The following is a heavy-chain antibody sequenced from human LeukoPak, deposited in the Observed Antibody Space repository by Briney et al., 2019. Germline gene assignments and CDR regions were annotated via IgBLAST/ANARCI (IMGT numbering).Heavy chain of an antibody. Sequence: GGSLRLSCAASGFTFSSYDMHWVRQATGKGLEWVSAIGTAGDTYYPGSVKGRFTISRENAKNSLYLQMNSLRAGDTAVYYCARGGDYAAFDIWGQGTMDTVSS. CDR3: ARGGDYAAFDI. CDR1: GFTFSSYD. D-gene: IGHD2-21*02. J-gene: IGHJ3*02. CDR2: IGTAGDT. V-gene: IGHV3-13*01.